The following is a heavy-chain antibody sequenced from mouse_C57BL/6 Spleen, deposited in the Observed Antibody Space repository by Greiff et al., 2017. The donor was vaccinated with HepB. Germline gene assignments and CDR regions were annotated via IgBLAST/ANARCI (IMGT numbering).Heavy chain of an antibody. D-gene: IGHD1-1*01. Sequence: VQLQQSGPGLVKPSQSLSLTCSVTGYSITSGYYWNWIRQFPGNKLEWMGYISYDGSNNYNPSLKNRISITRDTSKNQFFLKLNSVTTEDTATYYCARGVLSTVVFDYWGQGTTLTVSS. CDR2: ISYDGSN. CDR1: GYSITSGYY. J-gene: IGHJ2*01. V-gene: IGHV3-6*01. CDR3: ARGVLSTVVFDY.